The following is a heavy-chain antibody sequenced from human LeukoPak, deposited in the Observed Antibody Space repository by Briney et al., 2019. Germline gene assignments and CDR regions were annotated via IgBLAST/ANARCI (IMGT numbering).Heavy chain of an antibody. Sequence: GGSLRLSCAASGFTFSSYGMTWVRQAPGKGLEWVSYISSSSSTIYYADSVKGRFTISRDNAKNSLYLQMNSLRAEDTAVYYCARGKTGSYYSRSYYMDVWGKGTTVTISS. CDR3: ARGKTGSYYSRSYYMDV. CDR1: GFTFSSYG. J-gene: IGHJ6*03. CDR2: ISSSSSTI. D-gene: IGHD3-10*01. V-gene: IGHV3-48*04.